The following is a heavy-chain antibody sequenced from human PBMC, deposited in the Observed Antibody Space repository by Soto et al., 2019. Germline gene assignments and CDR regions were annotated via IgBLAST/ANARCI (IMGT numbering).Heavy chain of an antibody. CDR2: INHSGST. Sequence: SETLSLTCGVYGGSFSGYDWSWIRQPPGKGLEWIGEINHSGSTNYNPSLKSRVTISVDTSKNQFSLKLSSVTAADTAVYYCARGLFNLGEFLDWGQGTLVTVSS. CDR1: GGSFSGYD. J-gene: IGHJ4*02. V-gene: IGHV4-34*01. D-gene: IGHD3-10*01. CDR3: ARGLFNLGEFLD.